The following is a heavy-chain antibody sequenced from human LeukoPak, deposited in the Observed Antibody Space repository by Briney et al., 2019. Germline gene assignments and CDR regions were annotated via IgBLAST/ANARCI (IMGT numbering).Heavy chain of an antibody. D-gene: IGHD3-10*01. J-gene: IGHJ6*02. Sequence: SETLSLTCVVSGGSVSGYYWGWIRQPPGRGLGWIGYVYYSGSTNYNPSFKSRITISVDTSRNQFSLQLSSVTAADTAVYYCARDFMVRGVPGYYYYGMDVWGQGTTVTVSS. CDR3: ARDFMVRGVPGYYYYGMDV. CDR2: VYYSGST. V-gene: IGHV4-59*02. CDR1: GGSVSGYY.